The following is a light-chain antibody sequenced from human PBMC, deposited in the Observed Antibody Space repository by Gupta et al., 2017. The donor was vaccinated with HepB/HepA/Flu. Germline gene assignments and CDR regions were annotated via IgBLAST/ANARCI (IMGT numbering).Light chain of an antibody. CDR3: RQALQTPKT. V-gene: IGKV2-28*01. CDR1: QSLLHSNGYNY. Sequence: IVITHSPLSLPVTPGEPASISCRSSQSLLHSNGYNYLDWYLQKPGQSPQLLIYLGSNRASGVPDRFSGSGSGTDFTLKISRGEAEDVGVYYCRQALQTPKTFGHGTKVDIK. J-gene: IGKJ3*01. CDR2: LGS.